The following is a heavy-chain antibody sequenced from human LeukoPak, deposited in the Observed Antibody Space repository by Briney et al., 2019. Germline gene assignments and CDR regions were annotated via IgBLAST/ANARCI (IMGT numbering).Heavy chain of an antibody. CDR1: GGSISSDSYY. CDR3: ARHLVRYYDYAWGSVRQEGHDAFDI. V-gene: IGHV4-39*01. J-gene: IGHJ3*02. Sequence: SETLSLTCSVSGGSISSDSYYWGWIRQPPGKGLEWIGNIFYSGSTYYNPSLKSRVTISVDTSKNQFSLKLSSVTAADTAVYYCARHLVRYYDYAWGSVRQEGHDAFDIWGQGTVVTVSS. D-gene: IGHD3-16*01. CDR2: IFYSGST.